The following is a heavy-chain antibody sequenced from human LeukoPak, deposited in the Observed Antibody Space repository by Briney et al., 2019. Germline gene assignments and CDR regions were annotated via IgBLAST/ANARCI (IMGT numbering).Heavy chain of an antibody. CDR1: GFTFRNHA. CDR3: ARDLVSRSSSWYIPPYYYYYGMDV. Sequence: GGSLRLSCAASGFTFRNHAMSWVRQAPGKGLEWVSAISGTGGTTYFADSVKGRFTISRDNSENTLYLQMNSLRAEDTAVYYCARDLVSRSSSWYIPPYYYYYGMDVWGQGTTVTVSS. CDR2: ISGTGGTT. V-gene: IGHV3-23*01. D-gene: IGHD6-13*01. J-gene: IGHJ6*02.